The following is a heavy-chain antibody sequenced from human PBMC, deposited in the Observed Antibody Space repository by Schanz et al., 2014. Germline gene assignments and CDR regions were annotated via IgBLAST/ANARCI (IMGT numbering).Heavy chain of an antibody. Sequence: EVQLEVSGGGLVQPGGSLRLSCEASGFNVGNNYMSWVRQPPGKGLEWVANIRQEGSEKYYVDSVKGRFTVSRDDAKNSLYLQMNSLRPEDTAVYYCAKEDRNHNSDYVYWGQGTLVTVSS. CDR3: AKEDRNHNSDYVY. CDR1: GFNVGNNY. V-gene: IGHV3-7*04. J-gene: IGHJ4*02. D-gene: IGHD3-22*01. CDR2: IRQEGSEK.